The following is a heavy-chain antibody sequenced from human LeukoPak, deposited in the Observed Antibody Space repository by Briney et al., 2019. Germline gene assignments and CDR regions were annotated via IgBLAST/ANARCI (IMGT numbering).Heavy chain of an antibody. V-gene: IGHV4-59*01. D-gene: IGHD4/OR15-4a*01. J-gene: IGHJ4*02. CDR1: GDSISNYV. CDR2: MHNGVHT. CDR3: AATIKRDYGDTNLDF. Sequence: SETLSLTCTVPGDSISNYVWSWIRQPPGKGLEWIGYMHNGVHTNYNPSLKSRVTISGVTSKNQLSLKLTSVTAADTAVYFCAATIKRDYGDTNLDFWGQGTLVTVSS.